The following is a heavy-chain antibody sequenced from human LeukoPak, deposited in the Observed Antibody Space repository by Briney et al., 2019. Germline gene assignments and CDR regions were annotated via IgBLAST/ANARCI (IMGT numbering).Heavy chain of an antibody. D-gene: IGHD3-10*01. V-gene: IGHV3-23*01. J-gene: IGHJ3*01. Sequence: GGSLRLSCAASGFTFSSYAMNWVRQAPGKGLAWVSLISGSGGSTYYADSVKGRFTISRDNSKNTLYLQMNSLRAEDTAVYYCAREAKVRGVITFWGQGTMVTVSS. CDR3: AREAKVRGVITF. CDR2: ISGSGGST. CDR1: GFTFSSYA.